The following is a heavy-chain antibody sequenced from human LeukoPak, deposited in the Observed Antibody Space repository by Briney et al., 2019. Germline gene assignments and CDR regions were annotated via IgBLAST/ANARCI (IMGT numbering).Heavy chain of an antibody. CDR3: VRRSSALAYYFDY. J-gene: IGHJ4*02. D-gene: IGHD3-16*01. V-gene: IGHV3-21*01. CDR1: GFTFNDYN. Sequence: GGSLRLSCAASGFTFNDYNVNWVRQAPGKGLEWVSSISSSSTYKYYADSVKGRFTISRDNTKNSLYLQIHSLTAEGTAVYYCVRRSSALAYYFDYWGQGTLVTVSS. CDR2: ISSSSTYK.